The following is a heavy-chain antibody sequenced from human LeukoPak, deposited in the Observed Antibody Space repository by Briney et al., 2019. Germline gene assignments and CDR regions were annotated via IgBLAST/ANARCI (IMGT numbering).Heavy chain of an antibody. CDR1: GFSFRNSW. CDR2: IRQDGNEI. J-gene: IGHJ4*02. D-gene: IGHD6-13*01. CDR3: TRAVTASGTDY. V-gene: IGHV3-7*01. Sequence: GGSLRLSCAASGFSFRNSWMSWVRQAPGKGLEWVANIRQDGNEIYYMDSVKGRFTISRDNAKKSLYLQMNSLRAEDSAVYYCTRAVTASGTDYWGQGAQVTVSS.